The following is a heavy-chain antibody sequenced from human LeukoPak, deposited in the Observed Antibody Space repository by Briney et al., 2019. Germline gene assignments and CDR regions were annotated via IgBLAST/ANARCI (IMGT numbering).Heavy chain of an antibody. CDR2: ISYDGSNK. J-gene: IGHJ4*02. Sequence: GRSLRLSCAASGFTFGSYGMRWVRQAPGKGLEWVAVISYDGSNKYYADSVKGRFTISRDNSKNTLYLQMNSLRAEDTAVYYCAKDSGIAVAGIFDYWGQGTLVTVSS. V-gene: IGHV3-30*18. CDR1: GFTFGSYG. D-gene: IGHD6-19*01. CDR3: AKDSGIAVAGIFDY.